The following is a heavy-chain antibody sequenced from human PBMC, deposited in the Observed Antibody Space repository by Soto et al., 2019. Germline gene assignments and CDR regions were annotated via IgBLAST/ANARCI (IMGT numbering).Heavy chain of an antibody. D-gene: IGHD5-18*01. V-gene: IGHV3-30*18. CDR1: GFTFSSYG. CDR2: ISYDGSNK. J-gene: IGHJ6*02. CDR3: AKDKMDTAMVTYYYGMDV. Sequence: QVQLVESGGGVVQPGRSLRLSCAASGFTFSSYGMHWVRQAPGKGLEWVAVISYDGSNKYYADSVKGRFTISRDNSKSTLYLQRNSLRAEATAVYYCAKDKMDTAMVTYYYGMDVWGQGTTVTVSS.